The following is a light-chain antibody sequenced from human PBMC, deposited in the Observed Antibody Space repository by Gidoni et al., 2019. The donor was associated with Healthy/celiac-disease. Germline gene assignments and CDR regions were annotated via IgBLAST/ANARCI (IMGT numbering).Light chain of an antibody. CDR2: AAS. V-gene: IGKV1-9*01. CDR1: QGISSY. J-gene: IGKJ2*03. Sequence: DIQLTQSPSFLSASVGDRVTITCRASQGISSYLAWYQQKPGKAPKLLIYAASTLQSGVPSRFSGSGSGTEFTLTISSLQPVDFATYYFQQLNSYPLSFXQXTKLEIK. CDR3: QQLNSYPLS.